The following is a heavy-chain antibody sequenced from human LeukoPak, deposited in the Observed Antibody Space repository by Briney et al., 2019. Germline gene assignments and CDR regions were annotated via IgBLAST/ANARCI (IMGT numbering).Heavy chain of an antibody. CDR2: MNPNSGNT. D-gene: IGHD2-2*01. Sequence: ASVKVSCKASGYTFTSYDINWVRQATGQGLEWRGWMNPNSGNTGYAQKFQGRVTMTRNTSISTAYMELSSLRSEDTAVYYCARSSSSTSWDYYYYYMDVWGKGTTVTVSS. CDR1: GYTFTSYD. J-gene: IGHJ6*03. V-gene: IGHV1-8*01. CDR3: ARSSSSTSWDYYYYYMDV.